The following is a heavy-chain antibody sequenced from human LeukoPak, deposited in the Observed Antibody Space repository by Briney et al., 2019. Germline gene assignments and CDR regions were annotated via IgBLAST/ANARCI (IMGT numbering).Heavy chain of an antibody. CDR3: ARGGVAATSLHDY. J-gene: IGHJ4*02. CDR1: GGSISSSSYY. Sequence: SVTLSLTCTVSGGSISSSSYYWGWIRQPPGKGLEWIGSIYYSGSTYYNPSLKSRVTISVDTSKNQFSLKLSSVTAADTAAYYCARGGVAATSLHDYWGQGTLVTVSS. CDR2: IYYSGST. V-gene: IGHV4-39*07. D-gene: IGHD2-15*01.